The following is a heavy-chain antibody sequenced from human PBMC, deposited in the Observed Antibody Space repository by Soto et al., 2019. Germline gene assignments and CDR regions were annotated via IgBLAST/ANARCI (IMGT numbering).Heavy chain of an antibody. V-gene: IGHV4-39*01. Sequence: QLQLQESGPGLVKPSETLSLTCTVSGGSISSSSYYSGWIRQPPGKGLEWIGSIYYSGSTYYNPSLKSRVTISGNTSKTEFSLKLSSVTAADTAVYYCAGHVFGFEEIVVVVAATDYWGQGTLVTVSS. CDR3: AGHVFGFEEIVVVVAATDY. CDR1: GGSISSSSYY. J-gene: IGHJ4*02. CDR2: IYYSGST. D-gene: IGHD2-15*01.